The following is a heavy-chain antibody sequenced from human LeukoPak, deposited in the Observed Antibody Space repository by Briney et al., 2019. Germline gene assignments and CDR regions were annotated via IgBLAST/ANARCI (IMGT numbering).Heavy chain of an antibody. CDR2: ISGSGGST. J-gene: IGHJ4*02. CDR1: GFTFSSYA. D-gene: IGHD2-15*01. V-gene: IGHV3-23*01. CDR3: ASQRNGKRVAAHFDY. Sequence: PGGSLRLSCAASGFTFSSYAMSWVRQAPGKGLEWVSAISGSGGSTYYADSVKGRFTISRDNAKNSLYLQMNSLRAEDTAVYYCASQRNGKRVAAHFDYWGQGTLVTVSS.